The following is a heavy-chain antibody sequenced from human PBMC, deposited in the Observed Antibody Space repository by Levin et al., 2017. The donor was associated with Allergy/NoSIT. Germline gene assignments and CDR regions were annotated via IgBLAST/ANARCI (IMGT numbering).Heavy chain of an antibody. CDR3: ARLDARCGGDCFLFDY. V-gene: IGHV3-7*01. D-gene: IGHD2-21*02. J-gene: IGHJ4*02. Sequence: GESLKISCAASGFIFSSSWMTWVRQAPGKGLEWVANIKQDGSEKYYVDSLKGRFTISRDNAKNSLYLQMNSLRVEDTAVYFCARLDARCGGDCFLFDYWGQGTLVTVSS. CDR1: GFIFSSSW. CDR2: IKQDGSEK.